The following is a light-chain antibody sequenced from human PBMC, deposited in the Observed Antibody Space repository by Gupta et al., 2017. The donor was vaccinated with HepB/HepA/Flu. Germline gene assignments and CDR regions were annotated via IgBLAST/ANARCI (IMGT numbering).Light chain of an antibody. V-gene: IGLV1-44*01. CDR1: SSNVGRNN. CDR3: ADWDTSINVVV. J-gene: IGLJ2*01. Sequence: QSVLTQSTSVSGTPGQRVTISCSGSSSNVGRNNVNWYQQLPGTAPKLLIYYNDERPSGVPDRISGSKSGTSASLTISGLQAEDEADYYCADWDTSINVVVFGGGTKLTVL. CDR2: YND.